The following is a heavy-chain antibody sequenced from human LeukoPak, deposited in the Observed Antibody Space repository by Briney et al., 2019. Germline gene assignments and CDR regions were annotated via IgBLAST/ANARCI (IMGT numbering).Heavy chain of an antibody. CDR2: IYHSGST. CDR3: ATTCSSTSYAFDY. J-gene: IGHJ4*02. Sequence: PSQTLSLTCTVSGGSISSGGYYWSWIRQHPGKGLEWIGYIYHSGSTYYNPSLKSRVTISVDTSKNQFSLKLSSVTAADTAVYYCATTCSSTSYAFDYWGQGTLVTVSS. V-gene: IGHV4-31*03. D-gene: IGHD2-2*01. CDR1: GGSISSGGYY.